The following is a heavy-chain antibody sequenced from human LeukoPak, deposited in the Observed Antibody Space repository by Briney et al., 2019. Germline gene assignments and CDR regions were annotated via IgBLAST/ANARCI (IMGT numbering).Heavy chain of an antibody. CDR2: IYQSGSI. CDR1: GYSISSGYY. Sequence: PSETLSLTCTVSGYSISSGYYWGWIRQPPGKGLEWIGSIYQSGSIYYNPSLKSRVTISVDTSKNQFSLKLSSVTAADTAVYYCARDCSSTSCYTFGFDYWGQGTLVTVSS. J-gene: IGHJ4*02. V-gene: IGHV4-38-2*02. D-gene: IGHD2-2*02. CDR3: ARDCSSTSCYTFGFDY.